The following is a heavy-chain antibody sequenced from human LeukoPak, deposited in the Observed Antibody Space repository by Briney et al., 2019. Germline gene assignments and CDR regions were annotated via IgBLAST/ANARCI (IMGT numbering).Heavy chain of an antibody. CDR3: AKDRFPRGDYYYYGMDV. J-gene: IGHJ6*02. CDR2: IKQDGSDK. D-gene: IGHD3-16*01. Sequence: GGSLRLSCAASGFTFTKYWMTWVRQAPGKGLEWVGNIKQDGSDKNYMDSVKGRFTISRDNTKNSVYLQMSSLRAEDTAVYYCAKDRFPRGDYYYYGMDVWGQGTTVTVSS. CDR1: GFTFTKYW. V-gene: IGHV3-7*01.